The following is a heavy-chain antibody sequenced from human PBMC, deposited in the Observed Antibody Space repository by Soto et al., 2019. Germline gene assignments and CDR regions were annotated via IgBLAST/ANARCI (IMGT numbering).Heavy chain of an antibody. V-gene: IGHV4-31*03. CDR1: GGSISSGGYY. CDR3: AREGPGGRRDWFDP. CDR2: IYYSGST. J-gene: IGHJ5*02. D-gene: IGHD1-1*01. Sequence: PSETLSLTCTVSGGSISSGGYYWSWIRQHPGKGLEWIGYIYYSGSTYYNPSLKSRVTISVDTSKNQFSLKLSSVTAADTAVYYCAREGPGGRRDWFDPWGQGTLVTVSS.